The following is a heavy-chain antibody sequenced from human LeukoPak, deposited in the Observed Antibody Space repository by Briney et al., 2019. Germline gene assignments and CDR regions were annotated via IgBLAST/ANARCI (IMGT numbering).Heavy chain of an antibody. Sequence: SETLSLTCAVYGGSFSGYYWSLIRQPPGKGLEWIGEINHSGSTNYNPSLKSRVTISVDTSKNQFSLKLSSVTAADTAVYYCAREYSSSSAFGGFDYWGQGTLVTVSS. CDR3: AREYSSSSAFGGFDY. CDR1: GGSFSGYY. CDR2: INHSGST. V-gene: IGHV4-34*01. D-gene: IGHD6-6*01. J-gene: IGHJ4*02.